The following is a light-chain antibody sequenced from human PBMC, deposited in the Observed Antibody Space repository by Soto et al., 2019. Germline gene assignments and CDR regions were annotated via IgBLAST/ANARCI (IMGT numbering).Light chain of an antibody. J-gene: IGKJ5*01. CDR2: DAS. CDR3: QQRSSWST. V-gene: IGKV3-11*01. CDR1: QSVSSF. Sequence: EIVLTQSPATLSLSPGERATLSCRASQSVSSFLAWYQQKPGQAPRLLIYDASNRATGIPTRFSGSGSGTDFTLTISSLEPEDFALYYCQQRSSWSTFGLGTRLEI.